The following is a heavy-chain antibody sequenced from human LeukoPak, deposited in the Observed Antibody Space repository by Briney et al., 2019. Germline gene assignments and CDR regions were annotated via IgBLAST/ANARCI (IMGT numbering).Heavy chain of an antibody. CDR2: IYYSGST. CDR3: ASAKYYDFWSDYDY. V-gene: IGHV4-30-4*08. Sequence: SQTLSLTCTVSGGSISSGDYYWSWIRQPPGKGLEWIGYIYYSGSTYYNPSLKSRVTISVDTSKNQFSLKLSSVTAADTAVYYCASAKYYDFWSDYDYWGQGTLVTVSS. CDR1: GGSISSGDYY. J-gene: IGHJ4*02. D-gene: IGHD3-3*01.